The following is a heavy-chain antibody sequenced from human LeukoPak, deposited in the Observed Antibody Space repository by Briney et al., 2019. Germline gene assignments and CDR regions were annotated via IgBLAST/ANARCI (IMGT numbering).Heavy chain of an antibody. CDR1: GFSFSNAW. CDR2: IKSQTDDETA. Sequence: TGGSLRLSCAGSGFSFSNAWMSWVRQAPGKGLEWVGRIKSQTDDETADYAAPVKGRFTISRDDSENTLYLQMNSLKNEDTAVYYCTTQPTGGYFGPVFFDYWGQGTLVTVSS. CDR3: TTQPTGGYFGPVFFDY. D-gene: IGHD1-1*01. V-gene: IGHV3-15*01. J-gene: IGHJ4*02.